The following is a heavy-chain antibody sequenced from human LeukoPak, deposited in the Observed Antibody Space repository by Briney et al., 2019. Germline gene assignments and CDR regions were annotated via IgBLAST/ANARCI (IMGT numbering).Heavy chain of an antibody. V-gene: IGHV1-69*04. D-gene: IGHD2-2*01. Sequence: SVEVSCKASGGTFSSYTISWVRQAPGQGLEWMGRIIPILGIANYAQKLQGRVTITADKSTSTAYMELSSLRSEDTAVYYCARDRYGVPADMKSRAFDIWGQGTMVTVSS. J-gene: IGHJ3*02. CDR1: GGTFSSYT. CDR3: ARDRYGVPADMKSRAFDI. CDR2: IIPILGIA.